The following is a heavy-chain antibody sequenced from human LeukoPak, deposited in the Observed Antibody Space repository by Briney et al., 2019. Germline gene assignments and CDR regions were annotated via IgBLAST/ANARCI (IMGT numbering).Heavy chain of an antibody. CDR2: FDPEDGET. CDR3: ATVYALAPTLDY. D-gene: IGHD2/OR15-2a*01. CDR1: GYTLTELS. Sequence: ASVKVSCKVSGYTLTELSMHWERQAPGKGLEWMGGFDPEDGETIYAQKFQGRVTMTEDTSTDTAYMELSSLRSQDTAVYYCATVYALAPTLDYWGQGTLVTVSS. J-gene: IGHJ4*02. V-gene: IGHV1-24*01.